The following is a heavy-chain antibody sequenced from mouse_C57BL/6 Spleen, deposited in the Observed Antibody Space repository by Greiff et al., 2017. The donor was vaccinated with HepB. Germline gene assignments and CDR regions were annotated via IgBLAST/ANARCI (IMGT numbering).Heavy chain of an antibody. CDR3: ARFSPYYYAMDY. CDR2: ISSGSSTI. V-gene: IGHV5-17*01. CDR1: GFTFSDYG. Sequence: EVKVVESGGGLVKPGGSLKLSCAASGFTFSDYGMHWVRQAPEKGLEWVAYISSGSSTIYYADTVKGRFTISRDNAKNTLFLQMTSLRSEDTAMYYCARFSPYYYAMDYWGQGTSVTVSS. J-gene: IGHJ4*01.